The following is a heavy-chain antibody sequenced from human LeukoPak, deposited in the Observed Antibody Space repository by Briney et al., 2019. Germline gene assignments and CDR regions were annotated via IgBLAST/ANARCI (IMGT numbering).Heavy chain of an antibody. D-gene: IGHD2-21*01. CDR3: ATSHDVKTAPYDL. CDR1: GGSISSYC. Sequence: PSETLSLTCTVSGGSISSYCWSWVRQPPGKGLEWIGYIFTSGSTDYNPSLKSRVTMSVDTSKNQLSMELRFLTAADTVVYYCATSHDVKTAPYDLWGQGTLVTVSS. V-gene: IGHV4-4*09. J-gene: IGHJ5*02. CDR2: IFTSGST.